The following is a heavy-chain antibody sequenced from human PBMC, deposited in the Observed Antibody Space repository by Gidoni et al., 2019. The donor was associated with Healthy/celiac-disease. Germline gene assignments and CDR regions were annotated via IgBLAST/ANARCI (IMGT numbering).Heavy chain of an antibody. Sequence: QVQLVQSGAEVKKPGSSVKVSCKASGGTFSSYAIRWVRQAPGQGLEWMGGIIPIFGTANYAQKFQGRVTITADEATSTAYMELSSLRSEDTAVYYCARVRGVRWDGTELVNWFDPWGQGTLVTVSS. J-gene: IGHJ5*02. CDR1: GGTFSSYA. CDR2: IIPIFGTA. CDR3: ARVRGVRWDGTELVNWFDP. V-gene: IGHV1-69*01. D-gene: IGHD6-6*01.